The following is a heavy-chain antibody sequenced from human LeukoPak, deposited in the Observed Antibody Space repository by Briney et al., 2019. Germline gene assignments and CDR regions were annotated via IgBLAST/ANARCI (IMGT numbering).Heavy chain of an antibody. Sequence: ASVKVSCKASGYTFTSHGITWVRQAPGQGLEWMGWISTYNVNTNYAQKLQGRVTMTTDTSTSTAYMELRSLRSDDTAVYYCARDQYYDSKGWFDPWGPGTLVTVSS. J-gene: IGHJ5*02. CDR3: ARDQYYDSKGWFDP. V-gene: IGHV1-18*04. CDR1: GYTFTSHG. D-gene: IGHD3-22*01. CDR2: ISTYNVNT.